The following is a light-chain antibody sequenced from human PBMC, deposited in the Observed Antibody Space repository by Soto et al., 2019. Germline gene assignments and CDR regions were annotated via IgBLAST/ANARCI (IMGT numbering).Light chain of an antibody. CDR2: DDS. J-gene: IGLJ2*01. CDR3: GTWDSSLGAAV. CDR1: SSNIGDNY. Sequence: QSVLTQPPSVSAAPGQKVTISCSGSSSNIGDNYVSWYQQLPVTAPKVLIYDDSKRPSGIPDRFSGSRSGTSATLGITGLQTGDEADYYCGTWDSSLGAAVFGGGTKVTVL. V-gene: IGLV1-51*01.